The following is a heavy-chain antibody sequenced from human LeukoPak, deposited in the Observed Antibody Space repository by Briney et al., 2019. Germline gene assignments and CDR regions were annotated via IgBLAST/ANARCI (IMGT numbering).Heavy chain of an antibody. CDR2: IIPIFGTA. Sequence: GASVKVSCKASGGTFSSYAISWVRQAPGQGLEWMGGIIPIFGTANYAQKFQGRVTITTDESTSTAYMELSSLRSEDTAVYYCATDLRLLWFGELTWGAFDIWGQGTMVTVSS. CDR1: GGTFSSYA. J-gene: IGHJ3*02. D-gene: IGHD3-10*01. V-gene: IGHV1-69*05. CDR3: ATDLRLLWFGELTWGAFDI.